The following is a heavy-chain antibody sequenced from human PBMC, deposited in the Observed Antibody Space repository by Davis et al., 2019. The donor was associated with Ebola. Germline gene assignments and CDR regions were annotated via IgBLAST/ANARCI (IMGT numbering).Heavy chain of an antibody. CDR2: IKSKTDGGTT. Sequence: GESLKISCAASGFTFSNAWMNWVRQAPGKGLEWVGRIKSKTDGGTTDSAAPVKGRFTISRDDSKNTLYLQMNSLKTENTAVYYCTTRRDPYYYDSSGYYLRRAFDIWGQGTMVTVSS. CDR1: GFTFSNAW. CDR3: TTRRDPYYYDSSGYYLRRAFDI. J-gene: IGHJ3*02. D-gene: IGHD3-22*01. V-gene: IGHV3-15*07.